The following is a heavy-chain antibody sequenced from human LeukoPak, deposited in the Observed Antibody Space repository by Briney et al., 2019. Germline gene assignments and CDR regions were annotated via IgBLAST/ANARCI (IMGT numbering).Heavy chain of an antibody. Sequence: SETLSLTCTVSGGSISSHYWSWIRQPAGKGLEWIGRIYSTGSTKYSPSLESRLTMSLDTSKDQFSLKLTSVTAADTAVYYCARGVVVAGLRYYFDSWGQGSLVSVSS. CDR1: GGSISSHY. D-gene: IGHD6-19*01. J-gene: IGHJ4*02. V-gene: IGHV4-4*07. CDR3: ARGVVVAGLRYYFDS. CDR2: IYSTGST.